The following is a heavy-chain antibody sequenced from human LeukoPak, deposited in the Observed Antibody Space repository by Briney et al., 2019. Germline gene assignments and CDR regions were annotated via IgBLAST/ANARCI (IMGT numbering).Heavy chain of an antibody. CDR1: GFTFSNYD. CDR3: ARTRQQWQVLDY. V-gene: IGHV3-30*03. Sequence: GSLRLSCTASGFTFSNYDMHWVRQAPGKGLEWVAVISHEGSFQSYAESVKGRFTISRDNSKNMVFLQMNSLTSEDTAVYYCARTRQQWQVLDYWGQGTLVTVSS. J-gene: IGHJ4*02. D-gene: IGHD6-19*01. CDR2: ISHEGSFQ.